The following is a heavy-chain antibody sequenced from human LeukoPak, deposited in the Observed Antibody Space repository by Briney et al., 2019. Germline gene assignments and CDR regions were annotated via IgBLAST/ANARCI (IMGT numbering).Heavy chain of an antibody. J-gene: IGHJ5*02. V-gene: IGHV4-34*01. CDR2: INHSGST. Sequence: KPSETLSLTCAVYGGSFSGYYWSWIRQPPGKGLEWLGEINHSGSTNYNPSLKSRATISVDTSKNQFSLKLSSVTAADTAVYYCARGVIDILTGYYRSIEAISWFDPWGQGTLVTVSS. CDR1: GGSFSGYY. CDR3: ARGVIDILTGYYRSIEAISWFDP. D-gene: IGHD3-9*01.